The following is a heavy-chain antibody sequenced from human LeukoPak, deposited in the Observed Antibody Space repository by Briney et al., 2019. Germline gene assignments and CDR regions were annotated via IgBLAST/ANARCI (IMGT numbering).Heavy chain of an antibody. V-gene: IGHV4-4*07. D-gene: IGHD3-10*01. CDR2: IYTSGST. CDR3: ARDVYGSGSSYFDY. Sequence: PSETLSLTCSVSGGSISSYYWSWIRQPAGKGLEWIGRIYTSGSTNYNPSLKSRVTMSVDTSKNQFSLKLSSVTAADTAVYYCARDVYGSGSSYFDYWGQGTLVTVSS. J-gene: IGHJ4*02. CDR1: GGSISSYY.